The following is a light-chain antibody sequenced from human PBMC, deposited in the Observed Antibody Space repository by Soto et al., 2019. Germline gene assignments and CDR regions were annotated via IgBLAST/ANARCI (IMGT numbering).Light chain of an antibody. CDR1: QSISTS. CDR2: DAS. CDR3: QQSYSTPRYT. J-gene: IGKJ2*01. Sequence: DIQMTQSPSSLSASVGDRVTITCRASQSISTSLNWYQQKPGKAPKFLIYDASRLQSGVPSRFSGSGSWTYFTLTISSLQPEDFATYYCQQSYSTPRYTFGQGTKLEIK. V-gene: IGKV1-39*01.